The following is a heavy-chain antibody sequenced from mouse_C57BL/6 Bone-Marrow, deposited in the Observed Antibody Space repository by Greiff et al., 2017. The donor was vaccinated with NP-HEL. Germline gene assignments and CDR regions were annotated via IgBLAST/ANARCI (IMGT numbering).Heavy chain of an antibody. J-gene: IGHJ2*01. CDR1: GYTFTSYG. Sequence: VKLQESGAELARPGASVKLSCKASGYTFTSYGISWVKQRTGQGLEWIGEIYPRSGNTYYNEKFKGKATLTADKSSSTAYMELRSLTSEDSAVYFCARSHYGLYYFDYWGQGTTLTVSS. CDR3: ARSHYGLYYFDY. CDR2: IYPRSGNT. D-gene: IGHD2-2*01. V-gene: IGHV1-81*01.